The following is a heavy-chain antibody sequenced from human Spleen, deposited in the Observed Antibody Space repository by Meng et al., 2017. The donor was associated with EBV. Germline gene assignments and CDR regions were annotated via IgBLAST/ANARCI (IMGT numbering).Heavy chain of an antibody. CDR1: GGSFSDHY. Sequence: QVQLQQWGAGLLKPSETLSLTCAVHGGSFSDHYWTWIRQPPGKGLEWIGEINHGGSTNCNPSLKSRATISVDTSKNQFSLRLTSVTAADTAVYYCARPFPSIVSPRLDPFGDWGQGTLVTVSS. V-gene: IGHV4-34*01. CDR2: INHGGST. J-gene: IGHJ4*02. D-gene: IGHD5/OR15-5a*01. CDR3: ARPFPSIVSPRLDPFGD.